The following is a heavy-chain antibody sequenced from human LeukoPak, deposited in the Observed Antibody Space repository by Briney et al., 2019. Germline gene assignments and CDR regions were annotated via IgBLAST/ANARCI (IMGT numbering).Heavy chain of an antibody. CDR2: IYHRGGA. J-gene: IGHJ5*02. V-gene: IGHV4-38-2*02. CDR1: GYSISRGYY. CDR3: ARRPIAAAGTPLPIVYGP. Sequence: SETLSLTCTVSGYSISRGYYWGWIRQPPGKGLEGIGSIYHRGGAYYNPSLKSRVTISVDTSKNQFSLKLSSVTAADTAVYYCARRPIAAAGTPLPIVYGPWGQGTLVTVSS. D-gene: IGHD6-13*01.